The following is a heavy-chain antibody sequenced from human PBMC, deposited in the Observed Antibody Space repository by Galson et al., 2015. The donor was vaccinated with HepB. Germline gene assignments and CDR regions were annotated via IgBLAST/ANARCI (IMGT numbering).Heavy chain of an antibody. J-gene: IGHJ4*02. CDR3: AKAGGGSSGWQRHLDY. CDR2: ISYDGSNK. V-gene: IGHV3-30*18. Sequence: SLRLSCAASGFTFSSYGMHWVRRAPGKGLEWVAVISYDGSNKYYADSVKGRFTISRDNSKNTLYLQMNSLRAEDTAVYYCAKAGGGSSGWQRHLDYWGQGTLVTVSS. D-gene: IGHD6-19*01. CDR1: GFTFSSYG.